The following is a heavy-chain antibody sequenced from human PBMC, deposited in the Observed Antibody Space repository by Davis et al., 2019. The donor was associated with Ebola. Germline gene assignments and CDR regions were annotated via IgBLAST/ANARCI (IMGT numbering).Heavy chain of an antibody. V-gene: IGHV3-43*02. D-gene: IGHD3-16*01. Sequence: GGSLRLSCAASGFTFDDYAMHWVRQAPGKGLECVSLISGDGGRTYYADSVKGRFTISRDNSKNSLYLQMNSLRAEDTAIYYCAKIFFGTRAIDYGDYWGQGTLVTVSS. CDR1: GFTFDDYA. J-gene: IGHJ4*02. CDR3: AKIFFGTRAIDYGDY. CDR2: ISGDGGRT.